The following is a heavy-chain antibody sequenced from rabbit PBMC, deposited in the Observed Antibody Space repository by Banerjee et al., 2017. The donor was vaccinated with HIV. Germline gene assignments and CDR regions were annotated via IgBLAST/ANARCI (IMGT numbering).Heavy chain of an antibody. D-gene: IGHD4-1*01. CDR2: IYSSNGDK. J-gene: IGHJ4*01. V-gene: IGHV1S43*01. CDR1: GFSFSNKRV. CDR3: ARDLAGVIGWNFGL. Sequence: QSLEESGGDLVKPEGSLALTCKASGFSFSNKRVMCWVRQAPGKGLELIACIYSSNGDKWYASWVNGRFTISRSTSLNTVDLKMTSLTVADTATYFCARDLAGVIGWNFGLWGPGTPSPS.